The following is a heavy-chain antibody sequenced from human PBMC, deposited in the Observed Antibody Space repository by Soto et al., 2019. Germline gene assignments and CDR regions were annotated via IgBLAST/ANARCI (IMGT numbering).Heavy chain of an antibody. J-gene: IGHJ4*02. V-gene: IGHV3-72*01. CDR1: GFTFSDSY. CDR2: TKNKAASYAT. Sequence: EVQLVESGGGLIQPGESLRLSCSTSGFTFSDSYMDWVRQAPGKGLEWVGRTKNKAASYATEYAASVKGRFSISRDHSXNXXXXXXXXXXXXXXXXXXXXXXXXXXXXXXAWGQGTQVIVSS. CDR3: XXXXXXXXXXXA.